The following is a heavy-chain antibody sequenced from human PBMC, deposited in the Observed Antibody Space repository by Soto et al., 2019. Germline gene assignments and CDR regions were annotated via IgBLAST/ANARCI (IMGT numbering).Heavy chain of an antibody. CDR3: SKNGTTWFAS. CDR2: ISVLNGYA. CDR1: GYSFHNSG. V-gene: IGHV1-18*01. D-gene: IGHD1-1*01. J-gene: IGHJ5*01. Sequence: GASVKVSCKTSGYSFHNSGISWVRQAPGQGLEWMGWISVLNGYAHYGQKFQGRVIMTADTFTSTAYMELRGLRSDDTAMYYCSKNGTTWFASWGQGTPVTVS.